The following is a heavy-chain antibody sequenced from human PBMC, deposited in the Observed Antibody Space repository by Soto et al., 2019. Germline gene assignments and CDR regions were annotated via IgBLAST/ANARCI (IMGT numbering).Heavy chain of an antibody. V-gene: IGHV5-51*01. CDR1: GYSFTRYW. J-gene: IGHJ4*01. CDR2: IYPSDSDT. Sequence: GESLKISCKGSGYSFTRYWIGWVRQMPGKGLEWMGIIYPSDSDTGYSLSFQGQVTISADKSISTAYLQWRSLKASDTAMYYCARSHGYFGSSAYYSFDYWGQGTLVTVSS. D-gene: IGHD3-22*01. CDR3: ARSHGYFGSSAYYSFDY.